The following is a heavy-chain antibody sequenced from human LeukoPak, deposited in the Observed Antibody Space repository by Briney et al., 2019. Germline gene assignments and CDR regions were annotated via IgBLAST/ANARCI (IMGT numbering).Heavy chain of an antibody. D-gene: IGHD5-18*01. V-gene: IGHV3-53*01. CDR2: IYGGGPT. CDR3: ANLPSTKFPYGNNYGYLFKY. J-gene: IGHJ4*02. Sequence: GGSLKLSCAASGFTVSRNYMSWVRQAPGRGLECVSVIYGGGPTYYADSVRGRFTVSRDNSKNTLYLQMNSVRAEDTAVYYCANLPSTKFPYGNNYGYLFKYWGQGTLVTVSS. CDR1: GFTVSRNY.